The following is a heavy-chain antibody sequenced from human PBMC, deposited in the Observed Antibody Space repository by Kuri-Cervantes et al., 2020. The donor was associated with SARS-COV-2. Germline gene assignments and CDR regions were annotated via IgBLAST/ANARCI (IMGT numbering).Heavy chain of an antibody. CDR2: ITPFNGNT. Sequence: SVKVSCKASGDTFTYRFLHWVRQAPGQAPEWMGWITPFNGNTNYAQKFQDRVTITRDRSASTAYMELSSLRSEDTAVYYCASAPYYDFLTGHFSSEVLYGMDGWGQGTTVTVSS. J-gene: IGHJ6*02. CDR1: GDTFTYRF. V-gene: IGHV1-45*02. CDR3: ASAPYYDFLTGHFSSEVLYGMDG. D-gene: IGHD3-9*01.